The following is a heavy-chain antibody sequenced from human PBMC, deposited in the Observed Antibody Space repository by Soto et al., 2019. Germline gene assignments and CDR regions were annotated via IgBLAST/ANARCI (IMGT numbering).Heavy chain of an antibody. CDR3: ASHSGSSPEGRYYYGMDV. V-gene: IGHV1-69*12. J-gene: IGHJ6*02. CDR1: GGTFSSYA. CDR2: IIPIFGTA. Sequence: QVQLVQSGAEVKKPGSSVKVSCKASGGTFSSYAISWVRQAPGQGLEWMGGIIPIFGTADYAQKFQGRVTITADESTRTAGMELSSLRSEDTAVYYCASHSGSSPEGRYYYGMDVWGQGTTVTVSS. D-gene: IGHD1-26*01.